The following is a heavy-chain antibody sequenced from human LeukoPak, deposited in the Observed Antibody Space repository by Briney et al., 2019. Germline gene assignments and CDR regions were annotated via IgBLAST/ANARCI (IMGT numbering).Heavy chain of an antibody. V-gene: IGHV3-23*01. J-gene: IGHJ4*02. CDR2: ISGSGGST. CDR1: GFTFSSYA. Sequence: GGSLRLSCAASGFTFSSYAMSWVRQAPGKGLEWVSAISGSGGSTYYADSVKGRFTISRDNSKNTLYLQMNGLRAEDTAVYYCARGYDFWSGYSFDYWGQGTLVTVSS. D-gene: IGHD3-3*01. CDR3: ARGYDFWSGYSFDY.